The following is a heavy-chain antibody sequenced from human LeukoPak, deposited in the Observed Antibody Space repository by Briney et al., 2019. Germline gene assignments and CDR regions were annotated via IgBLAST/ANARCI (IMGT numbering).Heavy chain of an antibody. Sequence: PGGSLRLSCAASGFTFGSYAMHWVRQAPGKGLEWVAVISYDGSNKYYADSVKGRFTISRDNSKNTLYLQMNSLRAEDTAVYYCARDPLTMIVVVIQYYFDYWGQGTLVTVSS. CDR3: ARDPLTMIVVVIQYYFDY. CDR2: ISYDGSNK. J-gene: IGHJ4*02. D-gene: IGHD3-22*01. V-gene: IGHV3-30-3*01. CDR1: GFTFGSYA.